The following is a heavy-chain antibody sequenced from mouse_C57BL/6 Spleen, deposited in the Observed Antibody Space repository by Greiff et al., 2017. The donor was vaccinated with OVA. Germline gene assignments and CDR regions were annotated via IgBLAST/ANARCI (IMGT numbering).Heavy chain of an antibody. CDR2: IDPSDSYT. Sequence: QVQLQQPGAELVKPGASVKLSCKASGYTFTSYWMQWVKQRPGQGLEWIGEIDPSDSYTNYNQKFKGKATLTEDTSSSTAYMQLSSLTSEDSAVYYCARWGITTVVEPFAYWGQGTLVTVSA. J-gene: IGHJ3*01. D-gene: IGHD1-1*01. CDR1: GYTFTSYW. CDR3: ARWGITTVVEPFAY. V-gene: IGHV1-50*01.